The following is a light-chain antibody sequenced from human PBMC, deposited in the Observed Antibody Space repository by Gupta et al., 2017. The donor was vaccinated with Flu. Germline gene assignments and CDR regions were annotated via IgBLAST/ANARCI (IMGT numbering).Light chain of an antibody. J-gene: IGLJ2*01. Sequence: SSVLTPPPSVSVAPGQTARITWEGNDIRSKKVHWYQQKPGQAPLLVIYDDLDRPSGIPERFSGSKSGIAATMTISRGEGGDEGDYFCLLWDSGSDHVVFGGGTKLTVL. CDR1: DIRSKK. V-gene: IGLV3-21*02. CDR3: LLWDSGSDHVV. CDR2: DDL.